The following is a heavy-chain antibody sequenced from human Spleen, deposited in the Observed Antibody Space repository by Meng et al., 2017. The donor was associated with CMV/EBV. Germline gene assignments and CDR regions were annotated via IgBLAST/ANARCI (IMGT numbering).Heavy chain of an antibody. Sequence: KVSCKGSGYIFTSYWIGWVRQMPGKGLEWMGIIYPGDSDTRYSPSFQGQVTISADKSINTAYLQWSGLKASDSAMYFCARQGDSGWYTVDYWGRGTQVTVSS. V-gene: IGHV5-51*01. J-gene: IGHJ4*02. D-gene: IGHD6-19*01. CDR1: GYIFTSYW. CDR3: ARQGDSGWYTVDY. CDR2: IYPGDSDT.